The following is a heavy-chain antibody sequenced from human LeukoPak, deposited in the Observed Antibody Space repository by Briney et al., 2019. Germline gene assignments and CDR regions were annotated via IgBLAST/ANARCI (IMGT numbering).Heavy chain of an antibody. Sequence: GGPLRLSCEASGFTFDDYGMHWVRQAPGKGLEWVSTISWNSASVGYVDSVKGRFTISRDNAKKTLYPQMNSLRPEDTALYYCAKDYGYSSSWYDYWGQGTLVTVSS. CDR2: ISWNSASV. CDR3: AKDYGYSSSWYDY. D-gene: IGHD6-13*01. V-gene: IGHV3-9*01. CDR1: GFTFDDYG. J-gene: IGHJ4*02.